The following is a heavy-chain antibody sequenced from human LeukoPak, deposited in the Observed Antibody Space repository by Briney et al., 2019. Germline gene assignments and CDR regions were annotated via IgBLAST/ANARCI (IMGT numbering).Heavy chain of an antibody. CDR1: GFTFSDFY. D-gene: IGHD3-10*01. CDR2: IGTSGNTI. CDR3: ARDAPYQPITMVRGVSRSFDY. V-gene: IGHV3-11*01. J-gene: IGHJ4*02. Sequence: PGGSLRLSCAASGFTFSDFYMSWIRQAPGKGLEWVSYIGTSGNTIYYADSVKGRFTISRDNAKNSLYLQMNSLRAEDTAVYYCARDAPYQPITMVRGVSRSFDYWGQGTLVTVSS.